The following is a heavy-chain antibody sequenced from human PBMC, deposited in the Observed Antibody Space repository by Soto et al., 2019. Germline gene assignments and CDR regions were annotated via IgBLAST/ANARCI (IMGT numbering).Heavy chain of an antibody. J-gene: IGHJ4*02. CDR2: ISHSGST. Sequence: QLQLQESGSGLVKPSQTLSLTCAVSGGSISSGGYSWSWIRQPPGKGLECIGYISHSGSTYYNPSLKSRATTSVDRSQNQFSLKLSSVTAADTAVYYCARGAAMVDYWGQGTLVTVSS. D-gene: IGHD5-18*01. CDR1: GGSISSGGYS. CDR3: ARGAAMVDY. V-gene: IGHV4-30-2*01.